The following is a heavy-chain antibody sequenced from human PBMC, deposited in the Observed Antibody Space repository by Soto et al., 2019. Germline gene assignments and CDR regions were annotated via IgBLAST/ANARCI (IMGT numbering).Heavy chain of an antibody. CDR3: ARCAIYYCSGGSCYSLNWFDP. V-gene: IGHV4-39*01. Sequence: PSETLSLTCSVSGGSITSHEYWGWIRQPPGKGLEWIGRIYHGGSTYYSPSLKSRVTISVDTSKNQFSLKLSSVTAADTAVYYCARCAIYYCSGGSCYSLNWFDPWGQGTLVTVSS. J-gene: IGHJ5*02. CDR2: IYHGGST. D-gene: IGHD2-15*01. CDR1: GGSITSHEY.